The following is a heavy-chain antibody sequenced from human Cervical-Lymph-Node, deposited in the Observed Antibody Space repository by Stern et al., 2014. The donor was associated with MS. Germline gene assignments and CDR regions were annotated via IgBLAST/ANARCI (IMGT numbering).Heavy chain of an antibody. CDR3: VERDAWFDP. CDR1: GGTFSSYA. J-gene: IGHJ5*02. V-gene: IGHV1-69*06. CDR2: VIPTLGTV. D-gene: IGHD1-1*01. Sequence: QEQLVESGAEVKKPGSSVNVSCKASGGTFSSYAISWVRQGPGQGLEWMGGVIPTLGTVNYAPKFQGRVTFIADKLSDTAYMELNSLRSDDTAVYYCVERDAWFDPWGPGTLVIVSS.